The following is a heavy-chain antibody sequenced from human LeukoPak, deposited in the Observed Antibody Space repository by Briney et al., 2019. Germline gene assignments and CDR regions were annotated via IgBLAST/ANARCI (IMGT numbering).Heavy chain of an antibody. CDR1: GYTFTGYY. CDR3: ARCSSTSCWGEYFQH. CDR2: INPNSGGT. D-gene: IGHD2-2*01. J-gene: IGHJ1*01. Sequence: GASVKVSCKASGYTFTGYYMHWVRQAPGQGLEWMGWINPNSGGTNYAQKFQGRVTMTRDTSISTAYMELSRLRSDDTAVYYCARCSSTSCWGEYFQHWGQGTLVTVSS. V-gene: IGHV1-2*02.